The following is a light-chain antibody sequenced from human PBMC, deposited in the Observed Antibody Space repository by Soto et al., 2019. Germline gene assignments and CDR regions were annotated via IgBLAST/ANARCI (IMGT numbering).Light chain of an antibody. CDR1: SGHSSYI. CDR3: ETWDSNTHTV. Sequence: QSVLTQSSSASASLGSSVKLTCTLSSGHSSYIIAWHQQQPGKAPRYLMKLEGSGSCNKGSGVPDRFSGSSSGADRYLTISNLQFEDEADYYCETWDSNTHTVFGGGTKLTVL. J-gene: IGLJ3*02. CDR2: LEGSGSC. V-gene: IGLV4-60*02.